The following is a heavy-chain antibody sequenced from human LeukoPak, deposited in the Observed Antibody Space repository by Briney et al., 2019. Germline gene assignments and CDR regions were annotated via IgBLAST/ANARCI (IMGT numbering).Heavy chain of an antibody. V-gene: IGHV4-31*03. Sequence: SETLSLTCTVSGGSISSGAYWWTWIRQHPGKGLEWIGYIYSSGSYYYNPSLRSRVTMSVDTSENQFSLNLNSVTAADTALYYCARTILTASGSVWYFDLWGRYTLVTVSS. CDR2: IYSSGSY. J-gene: IGHJ2*01. CDR3: ARTILTASGSVWYFDL. D-gene: IGHD3-3*01. CDR1: GGSISSGAYW.